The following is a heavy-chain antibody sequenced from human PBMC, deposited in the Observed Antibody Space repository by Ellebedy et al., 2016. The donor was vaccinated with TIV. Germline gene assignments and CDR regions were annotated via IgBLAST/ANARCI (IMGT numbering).Heavy chain of an antibody. CDR2: IYYSGST. CDR1: GGSISSYY. V-gene: IGHV4-59*01. D-gene: IGHD3-10*01. Sequence: SETLSLXXTVSGGSISSYYWSWIRQPPGKGLEWIGYIYYSGSTNYNPSLKSRVTISVDTSKNQFSLKLSSVTAADTAVYYCARTESYYLANFDYWGQGTRVTVSS. CDR3: ARTESYYLANFDY. J-gene: IGHJ4*02.